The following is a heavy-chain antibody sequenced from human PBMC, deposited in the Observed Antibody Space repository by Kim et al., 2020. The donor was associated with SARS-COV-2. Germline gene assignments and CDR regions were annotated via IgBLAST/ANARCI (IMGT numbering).Heavy chain of an antibody. Sequence: YADSVKGRFTISRDNAKNTVYLQMNNLRAEDTAVYYCVRGHYSGSKIHFDYWGQGTLVTVSS. D-gene: IGHD1-26*01. V-gene: IGHV3-74*01. CDR3: VRGHYSGSKIHFDY. J-gene: IGHJ4*02.